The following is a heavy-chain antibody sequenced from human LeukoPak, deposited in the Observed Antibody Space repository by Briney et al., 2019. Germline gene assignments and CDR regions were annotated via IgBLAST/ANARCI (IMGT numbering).Heavy chain of an antibody. V-gene: IGHV1-18*01. CDR2: INGYNGNT. CDR3: ARDEAWGSGGSPTTSGYYYMDV. J-gene: IGHJ6*03. D-gene: IGHD3-10*01. CDR1: GYTVTNYG. Sequence: ASVKVSCKASGYTVTNYGINWVRQAPGQGLEWMGWINGYNGNTNYAPKLRGRVTMTTDTSTGTAYMELRSLRSDDTAVYYCARDEAWGSGGSPTTSGYYYMDVWGKGTTVTVSS.